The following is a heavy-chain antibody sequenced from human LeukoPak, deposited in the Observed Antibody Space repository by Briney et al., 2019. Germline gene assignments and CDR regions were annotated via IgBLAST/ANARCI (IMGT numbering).Heavy chain of an antibody. V-gene: IGHV3-23*01. D-gene: IGHD5-18*01. CDR2: ISDSADT. J-gene: IGHJ4*02. CDR1: GFTFSSHA. Sequence: GGSLRLSCAASGFTFSSHAMSWVRQAPGKGLAGVSLISDSADTYYADSVKGRFTISRDNSKNNLYLQMNSLRAEDTAVYYCANRFGGDTARYFDYWGQGTLVTVSS. CDR3: ANRFGGDTARYFDY.